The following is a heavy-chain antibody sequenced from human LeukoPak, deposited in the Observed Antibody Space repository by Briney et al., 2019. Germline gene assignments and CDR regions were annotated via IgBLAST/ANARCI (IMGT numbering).Heavy chain of an antibody. CDR1: GGSISSYY. J-gene: IGHJ4*02. CDR3: ARVNQAVADHFDY. CDR2: IYYSGST. V-gene: IGHV4-59*01. Sequence: SETLCLTCAVSGGSISSYYWSWIRQPPGKGLEWIAYIYYSGSTNYNPSLKSRVTISVDTSKNQFSLKLYSVTAADTAVYYCARVNQAVADHFDYWGQGTLVTVSS. D-gene: IGHD6-19*01.